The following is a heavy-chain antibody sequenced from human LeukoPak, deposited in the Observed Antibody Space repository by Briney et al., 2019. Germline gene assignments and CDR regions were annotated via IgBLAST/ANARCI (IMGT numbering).Heavy chain of an antibody. CDR1: GFTFSSYS. J-gene: IGHJ3*02. Sequence: GGSLRLSCAASGFTFSSYSMNWVRQAPGKGLEWVSSISSSSSYIYYADSVKGRFSISRDNAKNSLYLQMNSLRAEDTAVYYCAGDRTYGSGYPDAFDIWGQGTMVTVSS. V-gene: IGHV3-21*01. D-gene: IGHD3-10*01. CDR3: AGDRTYGSGYPDAFDI. CDR2: ISSSSSYI.